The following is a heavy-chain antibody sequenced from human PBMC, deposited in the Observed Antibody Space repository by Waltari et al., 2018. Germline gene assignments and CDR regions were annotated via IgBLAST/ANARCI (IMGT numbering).Heavy chain of an antibody. V-gene: IGHV1-69*01. CDR1: GGTFSSYA. D-gene: IGHD2-15*01. CDR3: ARVGKTPYYYYGMDV. J-gene: IGHJ6*02. CDR2: IILIFGTA. Sequence: QVQLVQSGAEVKKPGSSVKVSCKASGGTFSSYAISWVRQAPGQGLEWMGGIILIFGTAKYAQKFQGRVTITEDESTSTAYMELSSRRSEDTAVYDCARVGKTPYYYYGMDVWGQGTTVTVSS.